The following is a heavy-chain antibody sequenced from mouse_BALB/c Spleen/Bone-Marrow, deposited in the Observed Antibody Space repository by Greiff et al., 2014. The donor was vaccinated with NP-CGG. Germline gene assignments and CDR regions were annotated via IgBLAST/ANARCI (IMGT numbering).Heavy chain of an antibody. CDR2: INPNNGGT. J-gene: IGHJ4*01. CDR1: GYTFTEDT. D-gene: IGHD2-1*01. CDR3: GRDGKYAIDY. V-gene: IGHV1-22*01. Sequence: DVKLQESGPELVKPGASVKISCKTSGYTFTEDTMHWVKQSHGKSLEWIGVINPNNGGTTYKQKFKDKATLTVDKSSSTAYMEFRSLTSEDSAVYYCGRDGKYAIDYWGQGTSVTVSS.